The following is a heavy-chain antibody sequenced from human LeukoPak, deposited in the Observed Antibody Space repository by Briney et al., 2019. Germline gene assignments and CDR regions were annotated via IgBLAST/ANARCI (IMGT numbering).Heavy chain of an antibody. CDR1: AGSFSGYY. D-gene: IGHD3-22*01. Sequence: SETLSLTCAVYAGSFSGYYWSWIRQPPGKGLEWIGEINHSGSTNYNPSLKSRVTISVDTSKNQFSLKLSSVTAADTAVYYCARGFVPDSSGWTKVGSFDYWGQGTLVTVSS. CDR2: INHSGST. V-gene: IGHV4-34*01. J-gene: IGHJ4*02. CDR3: ARGFVPDSSGWTKVGSFDY.